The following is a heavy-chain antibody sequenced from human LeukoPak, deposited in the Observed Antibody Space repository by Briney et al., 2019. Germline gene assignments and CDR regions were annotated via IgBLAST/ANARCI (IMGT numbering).Heavy chain of an antibody. CDR3: AKDSGTAMADY. Sequence: SETLSLTCAVYGGSFSGYYWSWIRQPPGKGLEWIGEINHSGSTNYNPSLKSRVTISVDTSKNQFSLKLSSVTAADTAVYYCAKDSGTAMADYWGQGTLVTVSS. CDR2: INHSGST. J-gene: IGHJ4*02. D-gene: IGHD5-18*01. CDR1: GGSFSGYY. V-gene: IGHV4-34*01.